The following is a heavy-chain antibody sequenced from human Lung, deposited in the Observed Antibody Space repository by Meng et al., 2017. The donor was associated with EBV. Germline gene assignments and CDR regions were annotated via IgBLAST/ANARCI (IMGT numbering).Heavy chain of an antibody. CDR1: GGTFSSYA. V-gene: IGHV1-69*01. J-gene: IGHJ2*01. CDR3: AREFDFWSGYHIFDL. CDR2: IIPIFGTA. D-gene: IGHD3-3*01. Sequence: QVQLVQSGAVVKKPXPALKVXCKASGGTFSSYAISWVRPAPGQGLEWMGGIIPIFGTANYAQKFQGRVTITADESTSTAYMELSSLRSEDTAVYYCAREFDFWSGYHIFDLWGRGTMVTVSS.